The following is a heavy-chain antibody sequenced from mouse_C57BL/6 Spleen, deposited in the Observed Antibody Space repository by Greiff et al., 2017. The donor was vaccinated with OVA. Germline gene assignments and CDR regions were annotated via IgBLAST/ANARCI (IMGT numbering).Heavy chain of an antibody. CDR1: GYSITSGYY. Sequence: VQLKESGPGLVKPSQSLSLTCSVTGYSITSGYYWNWIRQFPGNKLEWMGYISYDGSNNYNPSLKNRISITRDTSKNQFFLKLNSVTTEDTATYYCAREDYGSSSIDYWGQGTTLTVSS. J-gene: IGHJ2*01. CDR2: ISYDGSN. V-gene: IGHV3-6*01. CDR3: AREDYGSSSIDY. D-gene: IGHD1-1*01.